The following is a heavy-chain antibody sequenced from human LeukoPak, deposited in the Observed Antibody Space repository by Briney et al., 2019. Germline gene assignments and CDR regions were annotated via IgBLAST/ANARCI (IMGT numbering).Heavy chain of an antibody. CDR3: ARLQSPSYYYYYYMDV. CDR1: GGTFSSYA. V-gene: IGHV1-69*01. CDR2: IIPIFGTA. D-gene: IGHD5-24*01. Sequence: SVKVSCKASGGTFSSYAISWVRQAPGQGLEWMGGIIPIFGTANYAQKFQGRVTITADESTSTAYMELSSLRPEDTAVYYCARLQSPSYYYYYYMDVWGKGTTVTVSS. J-gene: IGHJ6*03.